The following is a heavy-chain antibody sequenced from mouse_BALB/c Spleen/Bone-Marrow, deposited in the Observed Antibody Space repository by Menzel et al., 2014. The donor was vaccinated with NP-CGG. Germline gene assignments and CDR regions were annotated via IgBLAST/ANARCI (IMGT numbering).Heavy chain of an antibody. J-gene: IGHJ3*01. CDR3: TREGTFFAY. CDR2: INPNNGGT. Sequence: QVQLKDSGAELVKPGASVKLSCKSSGYTFTSYYMYWVKQRPGQGLEWIGGINPNNGGTNFNEKFKSKATLTVDKSSSTAYMQLSSLTSEDSAVYYCTREGTFFAYWGQGTLVTVSA. CDR1: GYTFTSYY. D-gene: IGHD3-3*01. V-gene: IGHV1S81*02.